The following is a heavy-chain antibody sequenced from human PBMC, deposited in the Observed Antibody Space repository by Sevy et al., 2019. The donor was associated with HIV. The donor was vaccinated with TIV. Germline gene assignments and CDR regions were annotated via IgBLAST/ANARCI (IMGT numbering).Heavy chain of an antibody. CDR1: GGSFSGYY. J-gene: IGHJ6*02. Sequence: SETLSLTCAVYGGSFSGYYWSWIRQPPGKGLEWIGEINHSGSTHYNPSLKSRVTISVDTSKNQFSLKLSSVTAADTAVYYCAKSIAAAGTGDYYYGMDVWGQGTTVTVSS. D-gene: IGHD6-13*01. CDR2: INHSGST. CDR3: AKSIAAAGTGDYYYGMDV. V-gene: IGHV4-34*01.